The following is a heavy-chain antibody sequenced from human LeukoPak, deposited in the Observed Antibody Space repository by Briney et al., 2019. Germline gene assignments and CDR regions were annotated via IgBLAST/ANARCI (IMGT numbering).Heavy chain of an antibody. Sequence: GGSLRLSCAASGFPFSSYWMSWARQAPGKGLEWVATMTHDGSDEYYLDSVKGRFTISRDSAKNSIYLQMNSLRVEDTSTYYCAKGDLENWGQGTLVTVSS. J-gene: IGHJ4*02. CDR3: AKGDLEN. CDR2: MTHDGSDE. CDR1: GFPFSSYW. V-gene: IGHV3-7*01.